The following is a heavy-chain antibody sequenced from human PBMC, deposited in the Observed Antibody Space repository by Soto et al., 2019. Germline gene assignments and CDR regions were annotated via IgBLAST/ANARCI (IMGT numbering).Heavy chain of an antibody. Sequence: ASVKVSCKASGYTFTSYGISWVRQAPGQGLEWMGWISAYNGNTNYAQKLQGRVTMTTDTSTSTAYMELRSLRSDDTAVYYCAREGAVVAATGYYYYYYGMEVWGQGTTVTVSS. CDR1: GYTFTSYG. D-gene: IGHD2-15*01. CDR2: ISAYNGNT. CDR3: AREGAVVAATGYYYYYYGMEV. V-gene: IGHV1-18*01. J-gene: IGHJ6*02.